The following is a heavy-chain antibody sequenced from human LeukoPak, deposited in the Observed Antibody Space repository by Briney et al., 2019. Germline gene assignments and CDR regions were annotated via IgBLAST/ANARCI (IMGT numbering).Heavy chain of an antibody. CDR2: IKQDGSEK. J-gene: IGHJ4*02. D-gene: IGHD6-19*01. V-gene: IGHV3-7*01. CDR3: ARDPARIAVAGTKYFDY. CDR1: GFTFSSYW. Sequence: QTGGSLRLSCAASGFTFSSYWMSWVRQAPGKGLEWVANIKQDGSEKYYVDSVKGRFTISRDNAKNSLYLQMNSLRAEDTAVYYCARDPARIAVAGTKYFDYWGQGTLVTVSS.